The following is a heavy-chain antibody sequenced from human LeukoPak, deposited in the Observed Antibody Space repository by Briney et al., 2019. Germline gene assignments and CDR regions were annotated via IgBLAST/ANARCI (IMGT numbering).Heavy chain of an antibody. CDR2: IYPGESDT. CDR1: GYSFTSYW. V-gene: IGHV5-51*01. J-gene: IGHJ4*02. Sequence: GESLKISCKGSGYSFTSYWIGWVRQMPGKGLEWMGIIYPGESDTRYSPSFQGQVTISADKSISTAYLQWSSLKASDTAMYYCARLSYEDQITYYFDYWGQGTLVTVSS. D-gene: IGHD3-3*01. CDR3: ARLSYEDQITYYFDY.